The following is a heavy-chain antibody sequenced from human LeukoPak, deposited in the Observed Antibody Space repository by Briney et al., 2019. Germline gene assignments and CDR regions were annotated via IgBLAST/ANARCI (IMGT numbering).Heavy chain of an antibody. V-gene: IGHV3-53*01. CDR3: ARGGYNFLDY. D-gene: IGHD5-24*01. CDR2: IYSGGTT. Sequence: GGSLRLSCAASGFTVSSNYMGWVRQAPGKGLEWVSLIYSGGTTYYADSVQGRFTISRDNSKNTMYLQMNSLRAEDTAVYYCARGGYNFLDYWGQGTLVTVSS. J-gene: IGHJ4*02. CDR1: GFTVSSNY.